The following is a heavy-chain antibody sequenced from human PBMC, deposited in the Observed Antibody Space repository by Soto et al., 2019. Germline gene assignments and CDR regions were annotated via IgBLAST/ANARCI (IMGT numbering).Heavy chain of an antibody. V-gene: IGHV3-66*01. D-gene: IGHD5-18*01. CDR3: ARDRVDTAMVEAFDI. CDR2: IYSGGST. J-gene: IGHJ3*02. Sequence: GGSLRLSCAASGFTVSSNYMSWVRQAPGKGLEWVSVIYSGGSTYYADSVKGRLTISRDNSKNTLYLQMNSLRAEDTAVYYCARDRVDTAMVEAFDIWGQGTMVTVSS. CDR1: GFTVSSNY.